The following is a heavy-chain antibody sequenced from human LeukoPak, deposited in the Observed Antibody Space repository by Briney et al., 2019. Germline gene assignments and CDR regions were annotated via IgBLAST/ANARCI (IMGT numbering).Heavy chain of an antibody. V-gene: IGHV3-74*01. CDR2: INSDGSST. CDR1: GFTFSSYW. J-gene: IGHJ6*03. Sequence: GGSLRLSCAASGFTFSSYWMHWVRQAPGKGLVWVSRINSDGSSTSYADSVKGRFTISRDNAKNTLYLQMNSLRAEDTAVYYCARGYHDSSGYDYYYYYMDVWGKGTTVTISS. CDR3: ARGYHDSSGYDYYYYYMDV. D-gene: IGHD3-22*01.